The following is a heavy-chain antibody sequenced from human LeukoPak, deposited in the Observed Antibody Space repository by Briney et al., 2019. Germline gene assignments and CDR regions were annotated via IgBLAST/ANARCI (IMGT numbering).Heavy chain of an antibody. J-gene: IGHJ4*02. V-gene: IGHV3-74*01. CDR1: GYTFSSYW. CDR3: TRDTFGARDS. CDR2: INEDGSYT. Sequence: SGGSLRLSCAASGYTFSSYWMLWVRQGPGKGLVWVSRINEDGSYTSYAESVRGRFTISRDNAKNTLYLQMNSLRAEDAAVYYWTRDTFGARDSWGQGTLVTVSS. D-gene: IGHD3-10*01.